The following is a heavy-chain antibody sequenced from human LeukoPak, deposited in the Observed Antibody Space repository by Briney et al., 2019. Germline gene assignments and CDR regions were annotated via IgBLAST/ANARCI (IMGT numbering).Heavy chain of an antibody. D-gene: IGHD3-3*01. CDR2: ISAYNGNT. Sequence: GASVKVSCKASGYTFTSYGISWVRQAPGQGLEWMGWISAYNGNTNYAQKLQGRVTMTTDTSTSTAYMELRSLRSDDTAVYYCATLRITIFTNWFDPWGQGTLVTVSS. CDR3: ATLRITIFTNWFDP. V-gene: IGHV1-18*01. CDR1: GYTFTSYG. J-gene: IGHJ5*02.